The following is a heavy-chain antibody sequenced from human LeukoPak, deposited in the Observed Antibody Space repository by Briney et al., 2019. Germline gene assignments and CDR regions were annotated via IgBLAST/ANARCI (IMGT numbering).Heavy chain of an antibody. Sequence: TSETLSLTCAVYGGSFSGYYWSWIRQPPGKGLEWIGEINHSGSTNYNPSLKSRVTISVDTSKNQFSLKLSSVTAADTAVYYCARGRFLEWAFYFDYWGQEPWSPSPQ. CDR2: INHSGST. V-gene: IGHV4-34*01. J-gene: IGHJ4*01. D-gene: IGHD3-3*01. CDR3: ARGRFLEWAFYFDY. CDR1: GGSFSGYY.